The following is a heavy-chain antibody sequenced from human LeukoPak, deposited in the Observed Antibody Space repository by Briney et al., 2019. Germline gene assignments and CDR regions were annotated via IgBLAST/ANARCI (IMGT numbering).Heavy chain of an antibody. V-gene: IGHV3-30-3*01. J-gene: IGHJ4*02. D-gene: IGHD2-15*01. CDR3: TVWGIVVVVAAKVPGN. CDR2: ISYDGSNK. Sequence: PGGSLRLSCAASGFTFSSYAMHWVRQAPGKGLEWVAVISYDGSNKYYADSVKGRFTISRDNSKNTLYLQMNSLRAEDTAVYYCTVWGIVVVVAAKVPGNWGQGTLVTVSS. CDR1: GFTFSSYA.